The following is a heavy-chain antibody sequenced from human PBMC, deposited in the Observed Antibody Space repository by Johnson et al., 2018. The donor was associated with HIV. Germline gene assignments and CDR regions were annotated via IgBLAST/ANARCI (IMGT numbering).Heavy chain of an antibody. J-gene: IGHJ3*02. V-gene: IGHV3-43*01. CDR2: ISWDGDST. Sequence: VQLVESGGVVVQPGGSLRLSCAASGFTFDDYTMHWVRQTPGKGLEWVSLISWDGDSTYYADSVKGRFIISRDNSKNSLYLQMNSLRTEDTALYYCAKIDFSGQTGAFDIWGQGTMVTVSS. D-gene: IGHD6-25*01. CDR3: AKIDFSGQTGAFDI. CDR1: GFTFDDYT.